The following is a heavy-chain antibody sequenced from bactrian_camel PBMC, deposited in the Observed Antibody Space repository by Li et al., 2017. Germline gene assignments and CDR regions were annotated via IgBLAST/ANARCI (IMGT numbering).Heavy chain of an antibody. CDR3: AADMGPMGRGRVCSSYLYEYNY. CDR1: GATSSTYC. J-gene: IGHJ4*01. Sequence: QLVESGGGSVQAGGSLRLRCAISGATSSTYCMGWVRQAPGKQREVVATIGDPGTSTYTDSVKGRFTISQDNAKNTVYLQMNSLKPEDTAVYYCAADMGPMGRGRVCSSYLYEYNYWGQGTQVTVS. D-gene: IGHD3*01. CDR2: IGDPGTS. V-gene: IGHV3S53*01.